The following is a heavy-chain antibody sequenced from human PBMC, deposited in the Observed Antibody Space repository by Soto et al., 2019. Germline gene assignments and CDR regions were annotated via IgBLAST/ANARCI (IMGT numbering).Heavy chain of an antibody. J-gene: IGHJ3*02. CDR2: TYYSGST. Sequence: QVQLQESGPGLVKPSQTLSLTCTVSGGSISSGDYYWSWIRQPPGKGLEWIGYTYYSGSTYYNPSFKSRVTISVDTSKNQFSLKLSSVTAADTAVYYCARVSYGGNGDDAFDIWGQGTMVTVSS. CDR3: ARVSYGGNGDDAFDI. V-gene: IGHV4-30-4*01. CDR1: GGSISSGDYY. D-gene: IGHD4-17*01.